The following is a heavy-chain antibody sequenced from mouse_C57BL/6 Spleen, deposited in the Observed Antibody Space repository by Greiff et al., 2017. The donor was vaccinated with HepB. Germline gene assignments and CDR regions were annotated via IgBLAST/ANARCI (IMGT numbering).Heavy chain of an antibody. J-gene: IGHJ1*03. V-gene: IGHV1-63*01. CDR3: ASYYSNYGYFDV. D-gene: IGHD2-5*01. Sequence: VQLQQSGAELVRPGTSVKMSCKASGYTFTNYWIGWAKQRPGHGLEWIGDIYPGGGYTNYNEKIKGKATLTADKSSSTAYMQFSSLTSEDSAIYYCASYYSNYGYFDVWGTGTTVTVSS. CDR1: GYTFTNYW. CDR2: IYPGGGYT.